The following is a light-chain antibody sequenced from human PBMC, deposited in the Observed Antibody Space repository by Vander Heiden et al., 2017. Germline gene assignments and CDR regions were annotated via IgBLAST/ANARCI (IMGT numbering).Light chain of an antibody. J-gene: IGLJ2*01. V-gene: IGLV1-44*01. Sequence: QSVLTQPPPASGTPGQRITISCSGSRSNIGSNAVNWYQQLPGTAPKLLIYSNNQRPSGVPDRFSGSKSGTSASLAIGGLQSEDEADYFCAAWDDSLNGVLFGGGTRLTVL. CDR2: SNN. CDR1: RSNIGSNA. CDR3: AAWDDSLNGVL.